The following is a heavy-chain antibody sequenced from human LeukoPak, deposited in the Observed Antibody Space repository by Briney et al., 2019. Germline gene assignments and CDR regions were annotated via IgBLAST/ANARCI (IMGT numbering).Heavy chain of an antibody. CDR1: GYSFTSYW. CDR3: AYPDGYCSGGSCCFGASAI. D-gene: IGHD2-15*01. Sequence: GESLKISCKGSGYSFTSYWIGWVRQMPGKGLEWMGIIYPGDSDTRYSPSFQGQVTISADKSISTAYLQWSSLKASDTAMYYCAYPDGYCSGGSCCFGASAIWGQGTLVTVSS. CDR2: IYPGDSDT. J-gene: IGHJ4*02. V-gene: IGHV5-51*01.